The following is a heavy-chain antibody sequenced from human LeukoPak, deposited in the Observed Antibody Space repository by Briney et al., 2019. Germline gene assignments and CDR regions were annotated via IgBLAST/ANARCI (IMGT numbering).Heavy chain of an antibody. J-gene: IGHJ3*02. CDR3: ARLAAQDAFDI. CDR1: GFTFSSYS. CDR2: ISSSSSYI. Sequence: PGGSLRLSCAASGFTFSSYSMNWVGQAPGKGLEGVSSISSSSSYIYYADSVKGRFTISRDNAKNSLYLQMNSLRAEDTAVYYCARLAAQDAFDIWGQGTMVTVSS. V-gene: IGHV3-21*01. D-gene: IGHD6-25*01.